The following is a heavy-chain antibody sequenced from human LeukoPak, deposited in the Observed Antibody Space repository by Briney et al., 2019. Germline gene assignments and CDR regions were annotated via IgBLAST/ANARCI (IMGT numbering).Heavy chain of an antibody. Sequence: SETLSLTCTVSGDSTRSEPSHWSWIRQAPGKGLEWVGYISYNENTNYNPSLKSRVTISLDKSKNQFSLGLTSVTAADTAVYYCARNKESNSWYPVFDYWGQGTLVTVSS. V-gene: IGHV4-61*01. CDR3: ARNKESNSWYPVFDY. CDR1: GDSTRSEPSH. J-gene: IGHJ4*02. D-gene: IGHD6-13*01. CDR2: ISYNENT.